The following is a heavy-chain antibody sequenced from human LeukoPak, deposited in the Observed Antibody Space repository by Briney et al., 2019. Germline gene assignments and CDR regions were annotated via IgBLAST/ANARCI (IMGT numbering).Heavy chain of an antibody. CDR2: IIPILGIA. CDR1: GGTFSSYA. CDR3: ARVAVAGHYYYYYGMDV. D-gene: IGHD6-19*01. J-gene: IGHJ6*02. Sequence: ASVKVSCKASGGTFSSYAISWVRQAPGQGLEWMGRIIPILGIANYAQKFQGRVTMTRNTSISTAYMELSSLRSEDTAVYYCARVAVAGHYYYYYGMDVWGQGTTVTVSS. V-gene: IGHV1-69*04.